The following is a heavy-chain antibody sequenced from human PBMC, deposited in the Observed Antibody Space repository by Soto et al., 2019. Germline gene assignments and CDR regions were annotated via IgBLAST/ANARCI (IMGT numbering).Heavy chain of an antibody. Sequence: QITLKESGPTLVKPTQTLTLTCTFSGFSLSTNGVGVGWIRQPPGKALEWLALIYWDDSKHYSPSLNSRLTIPTDTARNLVVLTMPNMDPVDTATYYRGKKGAGDYILGYWGQGTLVTVSS. V-gene: IGHV2-5*02. CDR3: GKKGAGDYILGY. CDR2: IYWDDSK. CDR1: GFSLSTNGVG. D-gene: IGHD4-17*01. J-gene: IGHJ4*02.